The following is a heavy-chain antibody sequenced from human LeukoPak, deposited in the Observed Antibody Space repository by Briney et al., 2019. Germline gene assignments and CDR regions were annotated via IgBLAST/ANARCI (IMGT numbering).Heavy chain of an antibody. CDR1: GYTFTSYG. V-gene: IGHV1-18*01. CDR2: ISAYNGNT. CDR3: ARDLGDDGYSLLGDY. Sequence: ASVKVSCKASGYTFTSYGISWVRQAPGQGLEWMGWISAYNGNTNYAQKLQGRVTMTTDTSTSTAYMELRSLRSDDTAVYYCARDLGDDGYSLLGDYWGQGTLVTVSS. J-gene: IGHJ4*02. D-gene: IGHD5-24*01.